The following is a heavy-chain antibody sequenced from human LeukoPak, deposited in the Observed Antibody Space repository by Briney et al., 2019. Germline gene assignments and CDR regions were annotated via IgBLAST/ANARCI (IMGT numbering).Heavy chain of an antibody. Sequence: GGSLRLSCAASGFTLSSYEMNWVRQAPGKGLEWVSYIDYGASTIYYADSVKGRFTISRGNAKNSVYLQMNSLRDEDTAVYYCARNVRVTSEAPFDYWGQGTLVTVSS. J-gene: IGHJ4*02. CDR2: IDYGASTI. V-gene: IGHV3-48*03. D-gene: IGHD3-10*02. CDR1: GFTLSSYE. CDR3: ARNVRVTSEAPFDY.